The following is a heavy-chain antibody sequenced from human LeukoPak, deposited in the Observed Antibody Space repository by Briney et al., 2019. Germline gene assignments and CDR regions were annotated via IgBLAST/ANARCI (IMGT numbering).Heavy chain of an antibody. D-gene: IGHD2-15*01. CDR2: ISGSGGST. Sequence: GGSLRLSCAASGFTFSSYAMSWVRQAPGKGLEWVSAISGSGGSTYYADSVKGRFTISRDNSKNTLYLQMNSLRAEDTAVYYCAKVSGSPVSSSVVAATPPLGYFDYWGQGTLVTVSS. J-gene: IGHJ4*02. V-gene: IGHV3-23*01. CDR3: AKVSGSPVSSSVVAATPPLGYFDY. CDR1: GFTFSSYA.